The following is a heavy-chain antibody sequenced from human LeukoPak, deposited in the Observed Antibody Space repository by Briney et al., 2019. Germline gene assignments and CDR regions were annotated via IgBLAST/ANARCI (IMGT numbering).Heavy chain of an antibody. V-gene: IGHV1-69*05. Sequence: ASVKVSCKASGGTFSSYAISWVRQAPGQGLEWMGRIIPIFGTASYAQKFQGRVTITTDESTSTAYMELSSLRSEDTAVYYCARSRIVGATQGALNYCGQGTLVTVSS. CDR1: GGTFSSYA. CDR2: IIPIFGTA. CDR3: ARSRIVGATQGALNY. J-gene: IGHJ4*02. D-gene: IGHD1-26*01.